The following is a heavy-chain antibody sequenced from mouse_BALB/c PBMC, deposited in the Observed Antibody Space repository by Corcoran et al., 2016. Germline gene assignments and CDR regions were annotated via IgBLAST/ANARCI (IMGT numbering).Heavy chain of an antibody. Sequence: EVQLQQSGPELVKPGASVKMSCKASGYTFTSYVMHWVKQKPGQGLEWSGYINPYNDGTKYNAKFKGKATLTSDKSSSTAYMELSSLTSEDSAVYDCARGEYGNLIAYWGQGTLVIVSA. CDR2: INPYNDGT. D-gene: IGHD2-10*02. CDR1: GYTFTSYV. V-gene: IGHV1S136*01. J-gene: IGHJ3*01. CDR3: ARGEYGNLIAY.